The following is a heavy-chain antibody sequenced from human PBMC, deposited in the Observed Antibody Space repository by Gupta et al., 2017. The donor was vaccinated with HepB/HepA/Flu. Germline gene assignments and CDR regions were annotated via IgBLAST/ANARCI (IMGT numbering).Heavy chain of an antibody. D-gene: IGHD2-21*02. V-gene: IGHV3-23*01. J-gene: IGHJ4*02. CDR2: ISGSGGST. Sequence: EVQLLESGGGLVQPGGSLTLSCAASGFTFSSFAMIWVRQAPGKGLEWVSGISGSGGSTYYADSVNGRFTISRDNAKNTLYLQMNSLRAEDTAVYYCAKDGVVVTAILVDYWGQGTLVTVSS. CDR3: AKDGVVVTAILVDY. CDR1: GFTFSSFA.